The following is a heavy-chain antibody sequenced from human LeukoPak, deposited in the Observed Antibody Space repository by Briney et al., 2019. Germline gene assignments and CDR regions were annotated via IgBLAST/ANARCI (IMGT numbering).Heavy chain of an antibody. CDR1: GGSISSYY. V-gene: IGHV4-59*08. CDR2: IYYSGST. Sequence: PSETLSLTCTVSGGSISSYYWSWIRQPPGKGLEWIGYIYYSGSTNYNPSLKSRVTISVDTSKNQFSLKLSSVTAADTAVYYCARSDSSGHYYGYWGQGTLVTVSS. D-gene: IGHD3-22*01. J-gene: IGHJ4*02. CDR3: ARSDSSGHYYGY.